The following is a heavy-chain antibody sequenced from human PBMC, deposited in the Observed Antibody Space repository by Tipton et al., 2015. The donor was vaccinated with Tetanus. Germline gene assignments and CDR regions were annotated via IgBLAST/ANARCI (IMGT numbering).Heavy chain of an antibody. D-gene: IGHD3-3*01. V-gene: IGHV4-4*07. CDR3: ARIPDYWSGYFDF. CDR1: GGPFRSYY. J-gene: IGHJ4*02. Sequence: TLSLTCTVSGGPFRSYYWTWIRQPAGKGLEWIGRVYNSGSANYNPSLKSRVTMSVDTSKDQFSLRLTSVTAADTAVYYCARIPDYWSGYFDFWGEGTLVIVSP. CDR2: VYNSGSA.